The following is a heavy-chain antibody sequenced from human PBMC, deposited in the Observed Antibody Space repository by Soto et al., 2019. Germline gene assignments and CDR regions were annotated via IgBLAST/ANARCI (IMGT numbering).Heavy chain of an antibody. CDR3: AHRVLRAVFGLVTTTAIYFDF. Sequence: QITLNESGPTVVKPTETLTLTCTFSGFSLTTSGVGVGWVRQSPGKAPDWLAFSYWVDDKRYSTSLKSRLTITKDTSKNQVVLTMANVDPADTATYYCAHRVLRAVFGLVTTTAIYFDFWGQGTPVVVSS. D-gene: IGHD3-3*01. CDR2: SYWVDDK. CDR1: GFSLTTSGVG. J-gene: IGHJ4*02. V-gene: IGHV2-5*02.